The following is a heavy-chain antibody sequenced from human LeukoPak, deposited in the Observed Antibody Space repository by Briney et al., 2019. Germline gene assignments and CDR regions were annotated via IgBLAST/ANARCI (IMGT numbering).Heavy chain of an antibody. V-gene: IGHV3-30*02. J-gene: IGHJ4*02. CDR3: AKDLGIAYYDSSGFDY. CDR1: RFTFNNYG. D-gene: IGHD3-22*01. CDR2: IRYDGTNK. Sequence: EGSLRLSCAASRFTFNNYGMHWVRQAPGKGLEWVAFIRYDGTNKYYADSVKGRFTISRDNSENTLYLQMNSLRAEDTAVYYCAKDLGIAYYDSSGFDYWGQGTLVTVSS.